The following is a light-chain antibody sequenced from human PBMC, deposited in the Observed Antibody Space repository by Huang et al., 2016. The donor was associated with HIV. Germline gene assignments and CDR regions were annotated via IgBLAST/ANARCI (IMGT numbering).Light chain of an antibody. CDR1: QSVSSY. CDR2: DTS. CDR3: QQHSNWPL. J-gene: IGKJ2*01. Sequence: ELVLTQYPATLSLSPGQRATLSCRASQSVSSYLAWYQQKPGQAPRLIIHDTSKRATGVPARFSGSGSGTDFTLTINRLEPEDFAVYYCQQHSNWPLLGQGTKLEI. V-gene: IGKV3-11*01.